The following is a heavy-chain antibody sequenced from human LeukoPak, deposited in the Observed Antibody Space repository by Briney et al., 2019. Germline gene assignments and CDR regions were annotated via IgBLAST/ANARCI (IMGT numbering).Heavy chain of an antibody. Sequence: GGSLRLSXAASGFTFSSYWMHWFRQAPGKGLVWVSRINSDGSSTSYADSVKGRFTISRDNAKNTLYLQMNSLRAEDTAVYYCASLIGYFDYWGQGTLVTVSS. CDR3: ASLIGYFDY. J-gene: IGHJ4*02. D-gene: IGHD3-16*01. CDR1: GFTFSSYW. V-gene: IGHV3-74*01. CDR2: INSDGSST.